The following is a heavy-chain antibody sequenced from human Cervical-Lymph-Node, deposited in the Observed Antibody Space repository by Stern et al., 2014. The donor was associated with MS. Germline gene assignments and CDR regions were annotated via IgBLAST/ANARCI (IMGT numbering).Heavy chain of an antibody. CDR1: GFTFSSYW. V-gene: IGHV3-7*01. CDR2: IKQDGSEK. J-gene: IGHJ6*02. Sequence: EVQLVESGGGLVQPGGSLRLSCAASGFTFSSYWMSWVRQAPGKGLEWVASIKQDGSEKYYADAVKGRFTISRDTAKNSLYMQMNSLRAEDTAVYYCARIDDFRNGYYYYGMDVWGQGTTVTVSS. CDR3: ARIDDFRNGYYYYGMDV. D-gene: IGHD3-3*01.